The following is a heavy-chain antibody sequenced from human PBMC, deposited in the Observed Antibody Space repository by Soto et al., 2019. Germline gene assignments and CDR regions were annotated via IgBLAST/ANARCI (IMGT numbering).Heavy chain of an antibody. Sequence: QVQLVQSGAEVKKPGASVKVSCKASGYTFTSYGISWVRQAPGQGLEWMGWISAYNGNTNYAQKLQGRVTMTTDTPTSTAYMELRSLRSDDTAVYYCARDPLNPYYYYGMDVWGQGTTVTVSS. CDR2: ISAYNGNT. V-gene: IGHV1-18*01. CDR1: GYTFTSYG. D-gene: IGHD3-16*01. CDR3: ARDPLNPYYYYGMDV. J-gene: IGHJ6*02.